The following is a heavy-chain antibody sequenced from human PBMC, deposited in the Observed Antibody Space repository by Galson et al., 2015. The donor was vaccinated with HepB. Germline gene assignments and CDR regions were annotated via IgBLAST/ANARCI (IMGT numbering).Heavy chain of an antibody. J-gene: IGHJ6*02. CDR1: GFTVSSNY. D-gene: IGHD6-19*01. Sequence: SLRLSCAASGFTVSSNYMSWVRQAPGKGLEWVPVIYSGGSTYYADSVKGRFTIYRDKSKNTLYLQMNSLRAEDTAVYYCARAILSLRIAVAGPVYGMDVWGQVTTVTVSS. CDR3: ARAILSLRIAVAGPVYGMDV. V-gene: IGHV3-66*01. CDR2: IYSGGST.